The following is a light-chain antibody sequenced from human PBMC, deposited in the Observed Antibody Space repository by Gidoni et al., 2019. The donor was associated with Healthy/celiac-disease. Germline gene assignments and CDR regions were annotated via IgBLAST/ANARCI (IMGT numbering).Light chain of an antibody. CDR2: DAS. CDR1: QSISSW. J-gene: IGKJ2*02. Sequence: DIQMTQSPSTLSASVGDRVTSTCRASQSISSWLAWYQQKPGKAPKLLIYDASSLESGVPSRFCGSGSSTAFSLPISSLQPADFATYYCQQYHSYSCTFGQGTKLEIK. V-gene: IGKV1-5*01. CDR3: QQYHSYSCT.